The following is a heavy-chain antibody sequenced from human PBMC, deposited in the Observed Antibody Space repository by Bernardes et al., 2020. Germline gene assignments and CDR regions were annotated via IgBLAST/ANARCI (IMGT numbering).Heavy chain of an antibody. J-gene: IGHJ4*02. D-gene: IGHD2-2*01. CDR3: ASAPMGASPRQPPFDY. V-gene: IGHV4-39*07. CDR1: GGSISSSSYY. Sequence: SETLSLTCTVSGGSISSSSYYWGWIRQPPGKGLEWIGSIYYSGSTNYNPSLKSRVTISVDTSKNQFSLKLSSVTAADTAVYYCASAPMGASPRQPPFDYWGQGTLVTVSS. CDR2: IYYSGST.